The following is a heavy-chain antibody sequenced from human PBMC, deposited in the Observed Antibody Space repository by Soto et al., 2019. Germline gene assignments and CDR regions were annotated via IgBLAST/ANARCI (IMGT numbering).Heavy chain of an antibody. J-gene: IGHJ4*02. CDR1: GFTFTNYW. V-gene: IGHV3-74*01. Sequence: DVQLVESGGVLVQPGGSLRLSCAASGFTFTNYWMHWVRQAPEKGLVWVARVDNEGIYTSYAASVKGRFTISRDDAKYKLYLQMIDLRVEETVVEYFGSVFEYWGQGSLVTVSS. CDR3: GSVFEY. CDR2: VDNEGIYT.